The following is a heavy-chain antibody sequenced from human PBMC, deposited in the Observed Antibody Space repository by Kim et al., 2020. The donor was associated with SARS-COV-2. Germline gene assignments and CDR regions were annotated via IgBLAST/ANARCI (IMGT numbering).Heavy chain of an antibody. J-gene: IGHJ4*02. D-gene: IGHD1-26*01. Sequence: TNYADSVKGRFTISRDNAKNSLYLQMNSLRAEDTAVYYCARVGATDYFDYWGQGTLVTVSS. CDR3: ARVGATDYFDY. CDR2: T. V-gene: IGHV3-11*06.